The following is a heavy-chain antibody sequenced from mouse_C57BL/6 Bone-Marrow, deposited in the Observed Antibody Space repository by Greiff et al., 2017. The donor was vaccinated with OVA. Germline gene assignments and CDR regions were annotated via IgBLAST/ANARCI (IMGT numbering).Heavy chain of an antibody. CDR1: GFTFSSYG. Sequence: DVKLQESGGDLVKPGGSLKLSCAASGFTFSSYGMSWVRQTPDKRLEWVATISSGGSYTYYPDSVKGRFTISRDNAKNTLYLQMSSLKSEDTAMYYCARHVDYGSFFDYGGQGTTLTVSS. CDR3: ARHVDYGSFFDY. D-gene: IGHD1-1*01. CDR2: ISSGGSYT. J-gene: IGHJ2*01. V-gene: IGHV5-6*02.